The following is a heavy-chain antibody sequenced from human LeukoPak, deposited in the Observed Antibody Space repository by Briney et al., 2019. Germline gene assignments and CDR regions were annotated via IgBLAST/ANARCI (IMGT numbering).Heavy chain of an antibody. CDR3: AKPTRGSGSFLIDF. V-gene: IGHV3-21*01. Sequence: GGSLRLSCAASGFTFSSYSMNWVRQAPGRGLEWVSSISSSSSYIYYADSVKGRFTISRDNAKNTLYLQMNSLRAEDTAVYYCAKPTRGSGSFLIDFWGQGTLVTVSS. CDR2: ISSSSSYI. CDR1: GFTFSSYS. J-gene: IGHJ4*02. D-gene: IGHD1-26*01.